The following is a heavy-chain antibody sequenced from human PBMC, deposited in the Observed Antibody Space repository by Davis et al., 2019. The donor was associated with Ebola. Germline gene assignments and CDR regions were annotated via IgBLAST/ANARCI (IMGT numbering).Heavy chain of an antibody. CDR2: IYYSGST. Sequence: PSETLSLTCTVPGGSISSYYWSWIRQPAGKGLEWIGYIYYSGSTNYNPSLKSRVTISVDTSKNQFSLKLSSVTAADTAVYYCARGAYGSGSYFTFDYWGQGTLVTVSS. CDR3: ARGAYGSGSYFTFDY. V-gene: IGHV4-59*01. D-gene: IGHD3-10*01. J-gene: IGHJ4*02. CDR1: GGSISSYY.